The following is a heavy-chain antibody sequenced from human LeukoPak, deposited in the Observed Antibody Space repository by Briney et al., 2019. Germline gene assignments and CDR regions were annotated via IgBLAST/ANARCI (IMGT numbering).Heavy chain of an antibody. CDR2: IKQDGSDI. Sequence: GGSLRLSCAVSGFTFSSHWMSWVRQAPGKGLEWVACIKQDGSDIYYVDSVKGRFTISRDNAKNSLYLQMNSLRAEDTAVYYCARGGWYYFDYWGQGTLVTVPS. V-gene: IGHV3-7*04. D-gene: IGHD3-22*01. CDR3: ARGGWYYFDY. CDR1: GFTFSSHW. J-gene: IGHJ4*02.